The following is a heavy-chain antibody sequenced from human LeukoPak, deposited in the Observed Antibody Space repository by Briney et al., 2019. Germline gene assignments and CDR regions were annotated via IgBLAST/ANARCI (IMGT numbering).Heavy chain of an antibody. V-gene: IGHV3-30*18. CDR3: AKDLAYSSYYFDY. CDR1: GFTFSSYG. Sequence: GGSLRLSCAASGFTFSSYGMHWVRQAPGKGLEWVAVISYDGSNKYYADSAKGRFTISRDNSKNTLYLQMNSLRAEDTAVYYCAKDLAYSSYYFDYWGQGTLVTVSS. CDR2: ISYDGSNK. J-gene: IGHJ4*02. D-gene: IGHD6-19*01.